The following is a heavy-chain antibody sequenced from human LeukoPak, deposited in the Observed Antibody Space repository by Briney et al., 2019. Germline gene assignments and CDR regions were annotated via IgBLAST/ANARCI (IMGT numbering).Heavy chain of an antibody. D-gene: IGHD3-16*02. J-gene: IGHJ6*03. Sequence: SETLSLTCAVSGESFSGYSWNWIRQPPGKGLEWIGEINQSGFTKYNPSLTSRVTISIDTSKNHFSLKLTSVTAADTAVYYCATQSSSDYFYYTDVWGKGTTVTVSS. CDR1: GESFSGYS. CDR2: INQSGFT. V-gene: IGHV4-34*01. CDR3: ATQSSSDYFYYTDV.